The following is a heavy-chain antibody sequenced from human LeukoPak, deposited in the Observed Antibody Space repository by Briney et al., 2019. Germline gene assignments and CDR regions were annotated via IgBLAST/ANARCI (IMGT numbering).Heavy chain of an antibody. V-gene: IGHV3-21*01. CDR1: GFTFSSYS. D-gene: IGHD4-17*01. Sequence: GGSLRLSCAASGFTFSSYSMNWVRQAPGKGLEWVSSISSSSSYIYYADSAKGRFTISRDNAKNLLYLQMNSLGAEDTAVYYCARVAYGDYLNTLDYWGQGTLVTVSS. CDR2: ISSSSSYI. J-gene: IGHJ4*02. CDR3: ARVAYGDYLNTLDY.